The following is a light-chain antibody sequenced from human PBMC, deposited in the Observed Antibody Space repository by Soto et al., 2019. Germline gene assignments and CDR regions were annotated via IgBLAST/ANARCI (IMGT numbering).Light chain of an antibody. J-gene: IGLJ3*02. CDR3: CSYAGSSTWV. V-gene: IGLV2-23*02. CDR2: GVS. CDR1: SSDVGRYNF. Sequence: QSALTQPASVSGSPGQSITISCSGTSSDVGRYNFVSWYQQHPGKAPKLMIYGVSKRPSGISNRFSGSKSGNTASLTISWLQAEDEADYYCCSYAGSSTWVFGGGTKLTVL.